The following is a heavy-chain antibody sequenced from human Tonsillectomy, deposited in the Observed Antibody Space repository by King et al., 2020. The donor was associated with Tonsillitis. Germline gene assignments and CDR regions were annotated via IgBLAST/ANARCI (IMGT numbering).Heavy chain of an antibody. CDR3: ARDPGYDILTGYSPYWYFDL. J-gene: IGHJ2*01. Sequence: VQLQESGPGLVKPSETLSLTCTVSGGSISSYYWSWIRQPPGKGLEWIGYIYYSGSTNCNPSLKSRVTIAVDTSKNEFSLKLISVTAADTAVYYCARDPGYDILTGYSPYWYFDLWGRGTLVTVSS. CDR1: GGSISSYY. D-gene: IGHD3-9*01. V-gene: IGHV4-59*01. CDR2: IYYSGST.